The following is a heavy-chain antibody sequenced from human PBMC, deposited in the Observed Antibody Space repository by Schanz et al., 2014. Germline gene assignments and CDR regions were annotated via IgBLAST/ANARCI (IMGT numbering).Heavy chain of an antibody. CDR3: AKGRFGELSEFDS. CDR2: FNDGGVNK. D-gene: IGHD3-10*01. CDR1: GFSLDIFA. V-gene: IGHV3-23*01. Sequence: EVHLLESGGGLVEPGGSLRLSCATSGFSLDIFAVSWVRQAPGKGLEWVSSFNDGGVNKYYADSVKGRFTISSDNSKSTLYLQMNSLRAEDTAVYYCAKGRFGELSEFDSWGQGTIVDASS. J-gene: IGHJ3*02.